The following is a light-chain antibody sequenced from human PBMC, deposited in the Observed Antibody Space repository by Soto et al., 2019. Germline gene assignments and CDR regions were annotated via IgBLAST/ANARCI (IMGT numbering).Light chain of an antibody. J-gene: IGKJ5*01. CDR1: QSISSW. CDR3: QQYNSYSIT. CDR2: KAS. V-gene: IGKV1-5*03. Sequence: DIQMTQSPSTLSASVGDRVTITCRASQSISSWLAWYQQKPGKAPKLLIYKASSLESGVPSRFSGSGSGTEFTLTISSLQPDDFATYYCQQYNSYSITFXQGTRLEI.